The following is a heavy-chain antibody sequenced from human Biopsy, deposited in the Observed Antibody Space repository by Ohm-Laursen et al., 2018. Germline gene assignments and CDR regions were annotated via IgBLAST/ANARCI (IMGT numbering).Heavy chain of an antibody. CDR1: GESFNGYY. J-gene: IGHJ6*02. CDR3: VRGVDYYDPYHYYALDV. Sequence: GTLSLTCTVYGESFNGYYWSWIRQTPGEGLEWIGEINYSGRTNYNPSLKSRVTISVDTSKNQFSLKVRSVTAADTAVYYCVRGVDYYDPYHYYALDVWGQGTTVTVSS. V-gene: IGHV4-34*01. D-gene: IGHD3-22*01. CDR2: INYSGRT.